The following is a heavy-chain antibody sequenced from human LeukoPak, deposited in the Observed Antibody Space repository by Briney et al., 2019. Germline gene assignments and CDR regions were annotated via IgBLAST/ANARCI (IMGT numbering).Heavy chain of an antibody. CDR3: ARERIEGWFDP. CDR1: GGFISSYY. Sequence: SETLSLTCTVSGGFISSYYWSWIRQPAGKGLEWIGRIFTSGSTNYNPSLKSRVTMSVDTSKNQFSLRLSSVTAADTAVYYCARERIEGWFDPWGQGTLVTVSS. J-gene: IGHJ5*02. D-gene: IGHD1-26*01. V-gene: IGHV4-4*07. CDR2: IFTSGST.